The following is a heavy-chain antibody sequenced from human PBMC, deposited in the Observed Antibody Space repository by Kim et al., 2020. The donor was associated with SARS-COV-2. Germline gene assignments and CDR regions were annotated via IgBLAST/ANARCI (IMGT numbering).Heavy chain of an antibody. V-gene: IGHV1-24*01. D-gene: IGHD5-12*01. J-gene: IGHJ6*02. CDR3: ATKGGVGGYEMWGIYYYYYGMDV. CDR1: GYTLTELS. Sequence: ASVKVSCKVSGYTLTELSMHWVRQAPGKGLEWMGGFDPEDGETIYAQKFQGRVTMTEDTSTDTAYMELSSLRSEDTAVYYCATKGGVGGYEMWGIYYYYYGMDVWGQGTTVTVSS. CDR2: FDPEDGET.